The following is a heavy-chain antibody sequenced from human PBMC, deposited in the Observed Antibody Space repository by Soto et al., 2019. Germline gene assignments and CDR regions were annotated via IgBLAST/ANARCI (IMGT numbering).Heavy chain of an antibody. CDR2: ISYDGGKK. CDR1: GFTFSSFG. V-gene: IGHV3-30-3*01. D-gene: IGHD6-19*01. Sequence: LRLSCAASGFTFSSFGMHWVRQAPGKGLEWVAIISYDGGKKHYADSVKGRFTISRDKSNNTVHLQMNSLRTEDTAIYFCARSSTSGWPYWGQGTRVTVSS. CDR3: ARSSTSGWPY. J-gene: IGHJ4*02.